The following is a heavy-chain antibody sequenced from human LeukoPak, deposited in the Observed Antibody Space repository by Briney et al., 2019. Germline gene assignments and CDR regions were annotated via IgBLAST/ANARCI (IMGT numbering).Heavy chain of an antibody. J-gene: IGHJ4*02. CDR3: AKDVSLAAGPDY. CDR2: IRYDGSNK. CDR1: GFTFSSYG. V-gene: IGHV3-30*02. Sequence: PGGSLRLSCAASGFTFSSYGIHWVRQAPGKGLEWVAFIRYDGSNKYYADSVKGRFNISRDNSKNTLYLQMNSLRAEDTAVYYCAKDVSLAAGPDYWGQGTLVTVSS. D-gene: IGHD6-6*01.